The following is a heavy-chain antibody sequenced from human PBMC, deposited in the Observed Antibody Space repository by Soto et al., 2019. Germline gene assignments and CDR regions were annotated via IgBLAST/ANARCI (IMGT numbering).Heavy chain of an antibody. Sequence: QVQLQQWGAGLLKPSETLSLTCAVYGGSFSGYYWSWIRQPPGQGLEWIGEINHSGSTNYNPSLKSRVTISVDTSKNQFSLKLSSVTAADTAVYYCARTAAGYYYYYGMDVWGQGTTVTVSS. CDR3: ARTAAGYYYYYGMDV. V-gene: IGHV4-34*01. D-gene: IGHD6-13*01. CDR1: GGSFSGYY. J-gene: IGHJ6*02. CDR2: INHSGST.